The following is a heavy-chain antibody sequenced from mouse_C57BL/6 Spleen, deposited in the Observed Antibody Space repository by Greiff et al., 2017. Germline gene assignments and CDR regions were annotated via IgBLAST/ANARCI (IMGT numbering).Heavy chain of an antibody. V-gene: IGHV1-39*01. D-gene: IGHD2-3*01. CDR2: INPNYGTT. CDR1: GYSFTDYN. Sequence: EVQLQQSGPELVKPGASVKISCKASGYSFTDYNMNWVKQSNGKSLEWIGVINPNYGTTRYNQKFKGKATLTVDQSSSTAYMQLNSLTSEDSAVYYCARGGAIDGYNYWYFDVWGTGTTVTVSS. CDR3: ARGGAIDGYNYWYFDV. J-gene: IGHJ1*03.